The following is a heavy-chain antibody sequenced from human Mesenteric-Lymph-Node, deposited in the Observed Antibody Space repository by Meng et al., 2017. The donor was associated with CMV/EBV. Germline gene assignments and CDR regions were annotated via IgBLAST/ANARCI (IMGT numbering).Heavy chain of an antibody. CDR2: INPNSGDT. J-gene: IGHJ1*01. CDR1: GYY. CDR3: ARMGYCSSTSCSDIPEYFQH. V-gene: IGHV1-2*02. Sequence: GYYIHWVRQAPGQGLEWMGWINPNSGDTTYAQKFQGRVTMTRDTSISTAYMELSRLRSDDTAVYYCARMGYCSSTSCSDIPEYFQHWGQGTLVTVSS. D-gene: IGHD2-2*01.